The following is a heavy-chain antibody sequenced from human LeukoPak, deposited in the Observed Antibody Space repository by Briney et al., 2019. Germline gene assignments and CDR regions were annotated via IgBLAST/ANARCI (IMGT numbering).Heavy chain of an antibody. CDR3: ARDSYYGSGSYLY. CDR1: GGSISSGGYY. V-gene: IGHV4-31*03. Sequence: PTQTLSLICTVSGGSISSGGYYWSWIRQHPGKGLEWIGYIYYSGSTYYNPSLKSRVTISVDTSKNQFSLKLSSVTAADTAVYYCARDSYYGSGSYLYWGQGTLVTVSS. J-gene: IGHJ4*02. D-gene: IGHD3-10*01. CDR2: IYYSGST.